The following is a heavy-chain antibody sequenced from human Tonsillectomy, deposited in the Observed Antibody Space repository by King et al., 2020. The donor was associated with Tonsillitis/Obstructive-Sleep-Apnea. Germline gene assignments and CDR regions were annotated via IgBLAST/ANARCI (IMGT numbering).Heavy chain of an antibody. CDR3: ARAGYGSSSSAGYHYYYMDV. J-gene: IGHJ6*03. CDR1: GGTFSSYA. CDR2: VIPIFVIP. D-gene: IGHD6-6*01. Sequence: QLVQSGAEVKKPGSSVKVSCKAAGGTFSSYAISWMRQAPGQGLEWMGGVIPIFVIPNYAKKFQGIITITADESTSTAYMELSSLRSEETAVYYCARAGYGSSSSAGYHYYYMDVWGKGTTVTVSS. V-gene: IGHV1-69*12.